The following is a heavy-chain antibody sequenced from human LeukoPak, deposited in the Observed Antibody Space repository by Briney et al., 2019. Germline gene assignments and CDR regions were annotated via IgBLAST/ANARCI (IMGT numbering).Heavy chain of an antibody. Sequence: GGSLRLSCTTSGFTFSNYWLSWVRQAPGKGLEWVANIKEDGSDKYYVDSVEGRFTISRDNAKNSLYLQMNSLRAEDTAVYYCVRDRGWLQFDYWGQGTLVTVSS. CDR2: IKEDGSDK. J-gene: IGHJ4*02. CDR1: GFTFSNYW. V-gene: IGHV3-7*01. CDR3: VRDRGWLQFDY. D-gene: IGHD5-24*01.